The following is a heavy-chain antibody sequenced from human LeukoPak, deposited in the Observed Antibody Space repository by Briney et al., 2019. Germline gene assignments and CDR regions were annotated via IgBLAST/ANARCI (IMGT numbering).Heavy chain of an antibody. D-gene: IGHD3-3*01. CDR2: IYYTGST. CDR1: GGSISTYY. Sequence: PSETLSLTCTVSGGSISTYYWSWIRQPPGKGLEWIGYIYYTGSTSYNPSLKSRVTISVDTSKNQFSLKLSSVTAADTAVYYCARGRSGYYYYYYMDVWGKGTTVTISS. V-gene: IGHV4-59*01. CDR3: ARGRSGYYYYYYMDV. J-gene: IGHJ6*03.